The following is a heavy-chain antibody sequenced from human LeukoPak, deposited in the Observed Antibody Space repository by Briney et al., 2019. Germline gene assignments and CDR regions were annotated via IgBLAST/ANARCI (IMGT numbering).Heavy chain of an antibody. J-gene: IGHJ6*03. CDR2: IYYSGST. D-gene: IGHD1-1*01. CDR3: SRERREYINSNYYYYYMDV. Sequence: SETLSLTCTVSGGSISSYYWSWIRQPPGKGLEWIGYIYYSGSTNYNPSLKSRVTISVDTSKNQFSLKLSSVTAADTAVYYCSRERREYINSNYYYYYMDVWGKGTTVTVSS. CDR1: GGSISSYY. V-gene: IGHV4-59*01.